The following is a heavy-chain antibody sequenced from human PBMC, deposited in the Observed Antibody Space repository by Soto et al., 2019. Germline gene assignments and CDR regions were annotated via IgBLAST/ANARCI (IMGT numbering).Heavy chain of an antibody. V-gene: IGHV3-23*01. CDR3: AKGGFYYDSSGYPYYFDY. Sequence: PGGSLRLSCAASGFTFSSYAMSWVRQAPGKGLEWVSAISGSGGSTYYADSVKGRFTISRDNSKNTLYLQMNSLRAEDTAVYYCAKGGFYYDSSGYPYYFDYWGQGTLVTVSS. CDR1: GFTFSSYA. D-gene: IGHD3-22*01. CDR2: ISGSGGST. J-gene: IGHJ4*02.